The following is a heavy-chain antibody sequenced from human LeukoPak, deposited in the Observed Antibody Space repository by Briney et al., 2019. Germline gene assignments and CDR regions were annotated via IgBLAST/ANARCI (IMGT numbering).Heavy chain of an antibody. CDR2: THYSEST. V-gene: IGHV4-61*08. CDR1: SGSISSSGYY. CDR3: ATDWYGDGGY. Sequence: SETLSLTCTVSSGSISSSGYYWSWIRQPPGKGLEWIGYTHYSESTNYNPSLKSRVTISVDTSKSQFSLKLSSVTAADTAVYYCATDWYGDGGYRGQGILVTVSS. D-gene: IGHD3-10*01. J-gene: IGHJ4*02.